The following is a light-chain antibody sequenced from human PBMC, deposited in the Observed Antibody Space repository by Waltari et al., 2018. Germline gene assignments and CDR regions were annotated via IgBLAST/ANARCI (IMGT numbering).Light chain of an antibody. CDR2: DAS. CDR1: QSVSSY. J-gene: IGKJ5*01. CDR3: QQRSNWPIT. Sequence: EIVLTQSPATLSLSPGERATLSCRASQSVSSYLAWYQQKPGQAPRLLIYDASNRATGIPARFSGGGSGTDFTLTISSLEPKDFAVYYCQQRSNWPITFGQGTRLEIK. V-gene: IGKV3-11*01.